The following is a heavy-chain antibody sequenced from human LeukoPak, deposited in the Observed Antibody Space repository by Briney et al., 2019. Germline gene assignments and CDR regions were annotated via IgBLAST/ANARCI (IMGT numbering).Heavy chain of an antibody. J-gene: IGHJ4*02. CDR3: ATPRGYSGYDYLDY. CDR2: IIPIFGTA. V-gene: IGHV1-69*05. D-gene: IGHD5-12*01. CDR1: GGTFSSYA. Sequence: SVKVSCKASGGTFSSYAISWARQAPGQGLEWMGGIIPIFGTANYAQKFQGRVTITTDESTSTAYMELSSLRSEDTAVYYCATPRGYSGYDYLDYWGQGTLVTVSS.